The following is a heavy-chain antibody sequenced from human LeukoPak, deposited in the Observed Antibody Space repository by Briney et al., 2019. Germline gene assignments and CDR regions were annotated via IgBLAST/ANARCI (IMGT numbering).Heavy chain of an antibody. D-gene: IGHD3-3*01. CDR3: ARERYDFWSGLKDY. CDR1: GFTFSSYS. Sequence: GGSLRLSCAASGFTFSSYSMNWVSQAPGKRLEWVSSISSSSSYIYYADSVKGRFTISRDNAKNSLYLQMNSLRAEDTAVYYCARERYDFWSGLKDYSGQGTLVTVSS. CDR2: ISSSSSYI. V-gene: IGHV3-21*01. J-gene: IGHJ4*02.